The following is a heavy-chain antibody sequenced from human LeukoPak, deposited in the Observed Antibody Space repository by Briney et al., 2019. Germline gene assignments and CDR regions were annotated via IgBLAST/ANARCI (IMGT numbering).Heavy chain of an antibody. Sequence: PGGSLRLSCAASGFTFSSYSMNWVRQAPGKGLEWVSSISSSSSYIYYADSVKGRFTISRDNAKNSLYLQMNSLRAEDTAVYYCAKSSRYGTGWYGRIDYWGQGTLVTVS. CDR3: AKSSRYGTGWYGRIDY. V-gene: IGHV3-21*04. CDR2: ISSSSSYI. CDR1: GFTFSSYS. D-gene: IGHD6-19*01. J-gene: IGHJ4*02.